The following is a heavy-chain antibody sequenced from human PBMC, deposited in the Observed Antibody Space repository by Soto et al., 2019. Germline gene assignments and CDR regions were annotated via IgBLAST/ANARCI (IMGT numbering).Heavy chain of an antibody. CDR3: AKMSSENYYDPVFS. V-gene: IGHV3-11*01. Sequence: QVQLVESGGGLVKTGGSLRIVCEASGFTFSDYYMSWVRQAPGKGLEWVSYISSSGNMIYYADSVKGRFTISRDNAKNSVYLQMNSLRAEDTALYFCAKMSSENYYDPVFSWGQGTLVTVSS. CDR2: ISSSGNMI. CDR1: GFTFSDYY. D-gene: IGHD3-22*01. J-gene: IGHJ4*02.